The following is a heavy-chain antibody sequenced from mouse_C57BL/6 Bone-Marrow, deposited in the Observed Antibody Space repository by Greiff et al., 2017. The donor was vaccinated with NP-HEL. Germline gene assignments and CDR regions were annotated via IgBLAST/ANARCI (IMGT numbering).Heavy chain of an antibody. J-gene: IGHJ3*01. CDR1: GFTFSSYT. V-gene: IGHV5-9*01. CDR3: ARLYYYGRRAWFAY. CDR2: ISGGGGNT. Sequence: DVHLVESGGGLVKPGGSLKLSCAASGFTFSSYTMSWVRQTPEKRLEWVATISGGGGNTYYPDSVQGRFTISRDNAKNTLYLQMSSLRSEDTALYYCARLYYYGRRAWFAYWGQGTLVTVSA. D-gene: IGHD1-1*01.